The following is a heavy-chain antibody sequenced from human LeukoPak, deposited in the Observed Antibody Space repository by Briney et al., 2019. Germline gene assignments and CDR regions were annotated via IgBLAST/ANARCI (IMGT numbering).Heavy chain of an antibody. V-gene: IGHV2-5*02. Sequence: SGPTLVKPTQTLTLTCTFSGFSLSTSGVGVGWIRQPPGKALEWLALIYWDDDKRYSPSLKSRLTITKDTSKNQVVLTMTNTDPVDTATYYCAHVKAYYDFWSGYSGYFDYWGQGTLVTVSS. CDR2: IYWDDDK. CDR3: AHVKAYYDFWSGYSGYFDY. CDR1: GFSLSTSGVG. J-gene: IGHJ4*02. D-gene: IGHD3-3*01.